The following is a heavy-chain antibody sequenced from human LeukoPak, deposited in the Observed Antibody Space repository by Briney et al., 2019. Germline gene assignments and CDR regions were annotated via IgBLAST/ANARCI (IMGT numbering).Heavy chain of an antibody. CDR2: IYPGDSDT. CDR3: ARHRVVGARSGYFDP. V-gene: IGHV5-51*01. D-gene: IGHD1-26*01. J-gene: IGHJ5*02. Sequence: GASLKISWKGAGYRFIRYWIGWVRPKPGKGLEWMGIIYPGDSDTRYSPSFQGQVTISVDKSTSTAYLQWSSLKASDTAMYYCARHRVVGARSGYFDPWGQGTLVTVSS. CDR1: GYRFIRYW.